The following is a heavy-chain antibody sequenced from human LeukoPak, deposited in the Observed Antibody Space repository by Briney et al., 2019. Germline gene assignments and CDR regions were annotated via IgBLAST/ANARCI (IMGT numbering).Heavy chain of an antibody. D-gene: IGHD2-21*02. CDR1: GGTFSSYA. J-gene: IGHJ5*02. CDR3: ARVGGQAYCGGDCYYNWFGP. V-gene: IGHV1-69*04. CDR2: IIPIFGIA. Sequence: SVKVSCKASGGTFSSYAISWVRQAPGQGLEWMGRIIPIFGIANYAQKFQGRVTITADKSTSTAYMELSSLRSEDTAVYYCARVGGQAYCGGDCYYNWFGPWGQGTLVTVSS.